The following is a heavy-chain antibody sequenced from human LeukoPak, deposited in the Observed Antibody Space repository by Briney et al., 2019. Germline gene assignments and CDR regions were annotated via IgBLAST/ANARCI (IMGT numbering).Heavy chain of an antibody. D-gene: IGHD2-2*01. CDR3: ARGAGRYCSSTSCPLAIYYMDV. CDR1: GGSISSSSYY. V-gene: IGHV4-39*01. CDR2: IYYSGST. J-gene: IGHJ6*03. Sequence: SETLSLTCTVSGGSISSSSYYWGWIRQPPGKGLEWIGSIYYSGSTYYNPSLKSRVTISVDTSKNQFSLKLSSVTAADTAVYYCARGAGRYCSSTSCPLAIYYMDVWGKGTTVTVCS.